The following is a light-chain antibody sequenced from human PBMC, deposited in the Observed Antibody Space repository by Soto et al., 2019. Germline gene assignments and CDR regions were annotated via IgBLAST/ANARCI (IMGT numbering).Light chain of an antibody. V-gene: IGKV1-5*01. J-gene: IGKJ1*01. CDR3: QQYNTYPWT. CDR2: DAS. CDR1: QTISTW. Sequence: DIQVTQSPPTLSASVGDRVTITCRASQTISTWMAWYQQKPGKAPKLLIYDASSLESGVPSRFSGSGSGTEFTLTISRLHPDDFATYYCQQYNTYPWTFGQGTKVDIK.